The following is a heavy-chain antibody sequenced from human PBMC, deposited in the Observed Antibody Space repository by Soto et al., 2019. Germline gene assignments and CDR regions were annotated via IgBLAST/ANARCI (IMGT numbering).Heavy chain of an antibody. CDR2: IYYTGST. CDR3: ARAVDPIFGVWGNYRHPTWSDP. CDR1: GASVSSGIFY. J-gene: IGHJ5*02. V-gene: IGHV4-61*01. D-gene: IGHD3-16*02. Sequence: PSETLSLTCTVSGASVSSGIFYWSWIRHPPGKGLEWIGYIYYTGSTNYSPSLKSGVTILVDKSKNQFSLKLPSVTAADKAVYYCARAVDPIFGVWGNYRHPTWSDPWGKGTQLPVSS.